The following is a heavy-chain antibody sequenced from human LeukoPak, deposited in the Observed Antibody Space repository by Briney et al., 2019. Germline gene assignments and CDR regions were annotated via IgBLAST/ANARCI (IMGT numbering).Heavy chain of an antibody. CDR1: GYTFTAFY. D-gene: IGHD1-14*01. CDR2: INPNNGDT. CDR3: AREAGDNAYDF. V-gene: IGHV1-2*02. Sequence: ASVKVSCKASGYTFTAFYFHWVRQAPGQGLECMGWINPNNGDTRYAQNFQGRVIMTRDTSITTVYLELSSLRSDDTAIYYCAREAGDNAYDFWGPGTMVTVSS. J-gene: IGHJ3*01.